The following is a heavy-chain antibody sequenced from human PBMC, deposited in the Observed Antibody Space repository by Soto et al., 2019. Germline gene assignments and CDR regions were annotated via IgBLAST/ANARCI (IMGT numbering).Heavy chain of an antibody. CDR1: GFTFSSYA. Sequence: GGSLRLSCAASGFTFSSYAMSWVRQAPGKGLEWVSAISGSGGSTYYADSVKGRFTISRDNSKNTLYLQMNSLRAEDTAVYYCAKDKGPQNTIIVASFGYWGQGPLVTVSS. V-gene: IGHV3-23*01. CDR3: AKDKGPQNTIIVASFGY. J-gene: IGHJ4*02. D-gene: IGHD3-22*01. CDR2: ISGSGGST.